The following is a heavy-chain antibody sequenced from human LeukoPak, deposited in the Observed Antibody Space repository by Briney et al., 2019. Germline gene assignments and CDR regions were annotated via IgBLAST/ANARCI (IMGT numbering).Heavy chain of an antibody. D-gene: IGHD2/OR15-2a*01. V-gene: IGHV3-23*01. J-gene: IGHJ4*02. Sequence: GGSLRLSCAASGFTFSSYAMSWVRQAPGKGLEWVSAISGSGGSTYYADSVKGRFTISRDNSKNTLYLQMNSLRAEDTAVYYCAKGGFSFLGLSYFDYWGQGTLVTVSS. CDR3: AKGGFSFLGLSYFDY. CDR1: GFTFSSYA. CDR2: ISGSGGST.